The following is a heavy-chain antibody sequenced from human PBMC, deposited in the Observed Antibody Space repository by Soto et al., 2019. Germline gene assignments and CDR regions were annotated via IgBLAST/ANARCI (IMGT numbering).Heavy chain of an antibody. D-gene: IGHD3-16*02. V-gene: IGHV3-23*01. J-gene: IGHJ6*02. CDR3: AKDQRSAGGVIVPDYYYYYGMDV. CDR2: ISGSGGST. Sequence: GGSLRLSCAASGFTFSSYAMSWVRQAPGKGLEWVSAISGSGGSTYYADSVKGRFTISRDNSKNTLYLQMNSLRAEDTAVYYCAKDQRSAGGVIVPDYYYYYGMDVWGQGTTVTVSS. CDR1: GFTFSSYA.